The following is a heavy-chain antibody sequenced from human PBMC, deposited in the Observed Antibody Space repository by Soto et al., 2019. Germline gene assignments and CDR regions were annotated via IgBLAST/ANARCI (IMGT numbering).Heavy chain of an antibody. CDR1: GYTFTGYY. CDR2: INPNSGGT. V-gene: IGHV1-2*04. D-gene: IGHD2-2*01. CDR3: AREVSHCSSTSCYPYFDY. Sequence: ASVKVSCKASGYTFTGYYMHWVRQAPGQGLEWMGWINPNSGGTNYAQKFQGWVTMTRDTSISTAYMELSRLRSDDTAVYYCAREVSHCSSTSCYPYFDYWGQGTLVTVSS. J-gene: IGHJ4*02.